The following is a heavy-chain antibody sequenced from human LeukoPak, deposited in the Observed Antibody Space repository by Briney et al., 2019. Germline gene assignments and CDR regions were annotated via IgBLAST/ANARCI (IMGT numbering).Heavy chain of an antibody. V-gene: IGHV1-18*01. CDR2: ISAYNGNT. Sequence: GASVKVSCKASGYTFTDYYIHWVRQAPGQGLEWMGWISAYNGNTNYAQKLQGRVTMTTDTSTSTAYMELRSLRSDDTAVYYCARDSRAAAGTQGGYWGQGTLVTVSS. J-gene: IGHJ4*02. D-gene: IGHD6-13*01. CDR1: GYTFTDYY. CDR3: ARDSRAAAGTQGGY.